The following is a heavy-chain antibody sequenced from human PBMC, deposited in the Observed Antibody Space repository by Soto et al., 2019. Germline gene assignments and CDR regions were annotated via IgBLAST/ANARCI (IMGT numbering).Heavy chain of an antibody. J-gene: IGHJ6*03. CDR2: INHSGST. V-gene: IGHV4-34*01. CDR1: GGSFSGYY. Sequence: PSETLSLTCAVYGGSFSGYYWSWIRQPPGKGLEWIGEINHSGSTNYNPSLKGRVTISVDTSKNQFSLKLSSVTAADTAVYYCAREVGSYQLLYLSHYYYYMDVWGKGTTVTVSS. D-gene: IGHD2-2*02. CDR3: AREVGSYQLLYLSHYYYYMDV.